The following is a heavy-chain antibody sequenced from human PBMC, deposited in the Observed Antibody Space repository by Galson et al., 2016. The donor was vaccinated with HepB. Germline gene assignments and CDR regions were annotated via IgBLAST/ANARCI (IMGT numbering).Heavy chain of an antibody. CDR1: GFTVTGNY. CDR3: AKDPKGYSGYGLFDY. D-gene: IGHD5-12*01. V-gene: IGHV3-66*02. Sequence: SLRLSCAASGFTVTGNYVAWVRQAPGKGLEWVSVLYSGGPTYYAESVRGRFTISRDNSKNTLYLQMNSLRAEDTAVYYCAKDPKGYSGYGLFDYWGQGTLVTVSS. J-gene: IGHJ4*02. CDR2: LYSGGPT.